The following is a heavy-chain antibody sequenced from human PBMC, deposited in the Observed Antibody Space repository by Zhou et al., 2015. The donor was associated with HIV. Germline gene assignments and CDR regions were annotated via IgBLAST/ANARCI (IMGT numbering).Heavy chain of an antibody. CDR1: GGTFSSYA. CDR3: ARGDDYSNGGYYYYMDV. V-gene: IGHV1-69*01. CDR2: IIPIFGTA. D-gene: IGHD4-11*01. Sequence: QVQLVQSGAEVKKPGSSVKVSCKASGGTFSSYAISWVRQAPGQGLEWMGGIIPIFGTANYAQKFQGRVTITADESTSTAYMELSSLRSEDTAVYYCARGDDYSNGGYYYYMDVWGQRDHGHRLL. J-gene: IGHJ6*03.